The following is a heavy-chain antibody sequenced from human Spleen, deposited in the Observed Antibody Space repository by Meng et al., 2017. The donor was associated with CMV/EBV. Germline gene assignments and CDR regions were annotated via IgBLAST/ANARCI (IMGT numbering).Heavy chain of an antibody. CDR2: INWNGAST. J-gene: IGHJ4*02. D-gene: IGHD6-19*01. V-gene: IGHV3-20*04. CDR1: GFTFDDYG. Sequence: GGSLRLSCAASGFTFDDYGMSWVRQAPGKGLEWVSGINWNGASTGYADSVKGRFTISRDNAKNSLCLQMNSLRAEDTAVYYCAKGKSTVAGREYYFDYWGQGTLVTVSS. CDR3: AKGKSTVAGREYYFDY.